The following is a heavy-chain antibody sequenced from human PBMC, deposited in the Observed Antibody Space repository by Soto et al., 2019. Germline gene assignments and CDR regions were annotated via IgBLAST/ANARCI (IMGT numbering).Heavy chain of an antibody. CDR1: SDSISSYY. Sequence: QVQLQESGPGLVRPSETLSLTCTVSSDSISSYYWIWIRQSPGKGLEWIGYTDYSGNTNYNPSLKPRVTISGDTSKNQFSLRLSSVTAADTAVYYCARAVGDPLYYLDYWGQGTLVTVSS. V-gene: IGHV4-59*08. CDR2: TDYSGNT. J-gene: IGHJ4*02. CDR3: ARAVGDPLYYLDY. D-gene: IGHD6-19*01.